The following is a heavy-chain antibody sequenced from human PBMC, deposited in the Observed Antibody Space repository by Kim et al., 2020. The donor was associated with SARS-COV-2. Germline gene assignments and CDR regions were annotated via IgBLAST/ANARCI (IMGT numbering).Heavy chain of an antibody. CDR3: ARGGYTGSYHHFDP. Sequence: SETLSLTCGVYGGSFSGHYWSWIRQPPGKGLQWIGEINESGSTNYNSSLKSRVTISVDTSENHFSLKLTSVTAADTAVYYCARGGYTGSYHHFDPWGQGTQVTVSP. J-gene: IGHJ5*02. CDR2: INESGST. V-gene: IGHV4-34*01. D-gene: IGHD1-26*01. CDR1: GGSFSGHY.